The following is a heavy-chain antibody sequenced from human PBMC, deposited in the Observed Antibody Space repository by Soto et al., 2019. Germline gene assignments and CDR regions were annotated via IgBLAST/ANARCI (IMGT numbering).Heavy chain of an antibody. CDR1: GYTFTGYY. Sequence: SVKVSCKASGYTFTGYYMHWVRQAPGQGLEWMGGIIPIFGTANYAQKFQGRVTITADESTSTAYMELSSLRSEDTAVYYCARDRYCTNGVCPGVDPWGQGTLVTVSS. J-gene: IGHJ5*02. D-gene: IGHD2-8*01. V-gene: IGHV1-69*13. CDR3: ARDRYCTNGVCPGVDP. CDR2: IIPIFGTA.